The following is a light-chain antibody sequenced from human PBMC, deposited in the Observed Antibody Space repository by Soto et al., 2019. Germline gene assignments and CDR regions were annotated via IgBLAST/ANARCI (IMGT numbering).Light chain of an antibody. CDR1: QSISNY. J-gene: IGKJ1*01. Sequence: DIQMTQSPSSLSASVGDRVTITCRASQSISNYLNWYQQKPGKAPKLLMYAASSLQSGVPSRFSGSGSGTDFTLTISSLQPEDCSTYYSQQSYSTPRTFGQGTKVEI. CDR2: AAS. CDR3: QQSYSTPRT. V-gene: IGKV1-39*01.